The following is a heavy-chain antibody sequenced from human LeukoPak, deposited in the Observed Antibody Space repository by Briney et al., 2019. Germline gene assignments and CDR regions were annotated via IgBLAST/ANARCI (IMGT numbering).Heavy chain of an antibody. Sequence: GGSLRPSCAASGFGFSYAWMSWVRQAPGKGPEWIGRIKSKSDGETTDYAAPVKGRFTISRDDSNNTLFLQMHSLKTEDTAFYYCTTAPSGYAYMNGWHLDYWGQGALVTVSS. V-gene: IGHV3-15*01. D-gene: IGHD5-18*01. CDR2: IKSKSDGETT. J-gene: IGHJ4*02. CDR1: GFGFSYAW. CDR3: TTAPSGYAYMNGWHLDY.